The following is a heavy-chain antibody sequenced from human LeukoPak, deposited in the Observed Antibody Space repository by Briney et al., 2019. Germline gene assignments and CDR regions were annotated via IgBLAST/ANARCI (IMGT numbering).Heavy chain of an antibody. D-gene: IGHD4-17*01. Sequence: SETLSPTSTVSGRSISSYYCSWIRQPAGKVLEWNGRTYTSGSTNLNPSVKSRVTMSVGPSKNQFSLKLSSVTAADTAVYYCAKDIGTTVTTGPNDYWGQGTLVTVSS. CDR2: TYTSGST. V-gene: IGHV4-4*07. CDR3: AKDIGTTVTTGPNDY. J-gene: IGHJ4*02. CDR1: GRSISSYY.